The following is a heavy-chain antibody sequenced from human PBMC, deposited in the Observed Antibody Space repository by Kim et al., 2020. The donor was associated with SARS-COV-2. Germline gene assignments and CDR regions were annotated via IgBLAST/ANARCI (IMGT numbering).Heavy chain of an antibody. CDR3: AREEYCGGDCQSDY. D-gene: IGHD2-21*02. J-gene: IGHJ4*02. V-gene: IGHV3-48*03. Sequence: AEAVKGRFTISRDKAKNSLYLQMNSLRAEDTAVYYCAREEYCGGDCQSDYWGQATLVTVSS.